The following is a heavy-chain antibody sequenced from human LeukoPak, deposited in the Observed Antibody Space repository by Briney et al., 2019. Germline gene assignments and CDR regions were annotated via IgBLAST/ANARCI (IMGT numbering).Heavy chain of an antibody. J-gene: IGHJ4*02. Sequence: PGGSLRLSCAASGFTFSSYSMNWVRQAPGKGLEWVSSISASSTTSNYADFVKGRFAISRENSKNTVYLQINNLRTEDTAIYYCAKTRTTVISPMDSWGQGTLVTVSS. CDR3: AKTRTTVISPMDS. CDR1: GFTFSSYS. V-gene: IGHV3-23*01. D-gene: IGHD4-17*01. CDR2: ISASSTTS.